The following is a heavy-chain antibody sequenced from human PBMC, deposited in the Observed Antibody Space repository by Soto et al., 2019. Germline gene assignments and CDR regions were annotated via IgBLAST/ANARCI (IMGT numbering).Heavy chain of an antibody. CDR2: IYYSGST. J-gene: IGHJ4*02. Sequence: SETLSLTCTVSGGSISSGDYYWRWIRQPPGKCLEWIGYIYYSGSTYYNPSLKSRVTISVDTSKNQFSLKLSSVTAADTAVYYCASGFDYGDSKGTSDYWGQGTLVTV. D-gene: IGHD4-17*01. CDR3: ASGFDYGDSKGTSDY. CDR1: GGSISSGDYY. V-gene: IGHV4-30-4*01.